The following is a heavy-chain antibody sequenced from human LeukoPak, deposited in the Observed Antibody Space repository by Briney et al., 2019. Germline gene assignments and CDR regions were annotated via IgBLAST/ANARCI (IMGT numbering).Heavy chain of an antibody. J-gene: IGHJ6*03. CDR2: IRYDGSNK. CDR1: GFTFSSYG. D-gene: IGHD3-10*01. CDR3: AKDTRFTYYYGSGSSYYMDV. V-gene: IGHV3-30*02. Sequence: PGGSLRLSCAASGFTFSSYGMHWVRQAPGKGLEWVAFIRYDGSNKYYADSVKGRFTISRDNSKNTLYLQMNSLRAEDTAVYYCAKDTRFTYYYGSGSSYYMDVWGKGTTVTISS.